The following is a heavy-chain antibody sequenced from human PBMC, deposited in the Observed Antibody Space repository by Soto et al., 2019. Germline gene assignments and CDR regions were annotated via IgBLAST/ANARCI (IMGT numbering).Heavy chain of an antibody. J-gene: IGHJ4*02. CDR1: GDTIGSYY. D-gene: IGHD2-2*02. V-gene: IGHV4-59*01. CDR3: ARSSCSSASCYTGDY. Sequence: PSETLSLTCTVSGDTIGSYYWCWIRQPPGKGLEWIGYIYFTGSTNYNPSLKSRVTISVDTSKNQFSLKLSSDTAADPAVDYCARSSCSSASCYTGDYCGQGTMVTVSS. CDR2: IYFTGST.